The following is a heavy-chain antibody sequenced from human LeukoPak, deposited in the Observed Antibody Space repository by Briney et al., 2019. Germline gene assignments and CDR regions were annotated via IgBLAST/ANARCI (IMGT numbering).Heavy chain of an antibody. V-gene: IGHV3-30-3*01. CDR2: ILYDGSKK. D-gene: IGHD3-22*01. Sequence: GGSLRLSCAASGFTFSDYYMSWIRQAPGKGLECVAVILYDGSKKYYADSVKGRFTISRDNSKNTVYLQMNSLRVVDTAVYYCARGGLHYYDSSGFDYWGQGTLVTVSS. CDR3: ARGGLHYYDSSGFDY. CDR1: GFTFSDYY. J-gene: IGHJ4*02.